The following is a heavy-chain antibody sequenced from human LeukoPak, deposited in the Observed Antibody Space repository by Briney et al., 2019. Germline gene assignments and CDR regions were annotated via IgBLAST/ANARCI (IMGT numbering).Heavy chain of an antibody. J-gene: IGHJ4*02. CDR1: GYTFTGYY. CDR3: ARQSSGYYSFDY. CDR2: INPNSGGT. V-gene: IGHV1-2*02. D-gene: IGHD3-22*01. Sequence: EASVKVSCKASGYTFTGYYMHWVRQAPGQGLEWMGWINPNSGGTNYAQKFQGRVTMTRDTSISTAYMELSRLRSDDTAVYYCARQSSGYYSFDYWGQGTLVTVSS.